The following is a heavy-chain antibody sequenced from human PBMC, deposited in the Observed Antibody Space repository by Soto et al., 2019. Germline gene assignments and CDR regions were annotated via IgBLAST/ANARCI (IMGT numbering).Heavy chain of an antibody. CDR2: IVANSGNT. D-gene: IGHD6-13*01. CDR1: GFTFTSSA. Sequence: SVKVSCKASGFTFTSSAVQWVRQARGQRLEWIGWIVANSGNTSYAQKFQERVTMTRNMSISTAYMELSSLRSEDTAVYYCARRGYSSSWYYYYYYGMDVWGQGTTVTVSS. V-gene: IGHV1-58*01. J-gene: IGHJ6*02. CDR3: ARRGYSSSWYYYYYYGMDV.